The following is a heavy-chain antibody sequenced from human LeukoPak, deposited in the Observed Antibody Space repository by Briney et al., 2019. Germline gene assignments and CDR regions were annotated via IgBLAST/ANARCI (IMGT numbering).Heavy chain of an antibody. V-gene: IGHV3-20*04. CDR1: GFNFDDYV. CDR3: ARGRNFGSGSYVFDY. J-gene: IGHJ4*02. Sequence: PGGSLRLSCAASGFNFDDYVMSWVRQAPGKGLEWVSGINWNGGSRGYADSVKGRFTISRDKSRNTVYLQMDSLRADDTAVYYCARGRNFGSGSYVFDYWGQGTLVTVSS. D-gene: IGHD3-10*01. CDR2: INWNGGSR.